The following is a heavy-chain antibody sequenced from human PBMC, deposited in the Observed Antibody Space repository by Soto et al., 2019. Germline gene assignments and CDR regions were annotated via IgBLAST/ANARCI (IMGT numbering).Heavy chain of an antibody. CDR1: GGSISSGDYY. CDR2: IYYSGST. J-gene: IGHJ6*02. Sequence: SETLSLTCTVSGGSISSGDYYWSWIRQPPGKGLEWIGYIYYSGSTYYNPSLKSRVTISVDTSKNQFSLKLTSVTAADTAVYYCARGKVFPVGGMDVWGQGTTVTVSS. V-gene: IGHV4-30-4*01. CDR3: ARGKVFPVGGMDV.